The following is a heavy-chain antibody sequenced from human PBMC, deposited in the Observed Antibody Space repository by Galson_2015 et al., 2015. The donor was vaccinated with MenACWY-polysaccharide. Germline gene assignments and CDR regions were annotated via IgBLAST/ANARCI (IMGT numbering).Heavy chain of an antibody. Sequence: SVKVSCKASGYTFTSYYMHWVRQAPGQGLEWMGIINPSGGSTSYAQKFQGRVTMTRDTSTSTVYMELSSLRSEDTAIYYCARRGNIYGQNMHNFDYWGQGTLVAVSS. J-gene: IGHJ4*02. CDR1: GYTFTSYY. CDR3: ARRGNIYGQNMHNFDY. V-gene: IGHV1-46*01. D-gene: IGHD5-18*01. CDR2: INPSGGST.